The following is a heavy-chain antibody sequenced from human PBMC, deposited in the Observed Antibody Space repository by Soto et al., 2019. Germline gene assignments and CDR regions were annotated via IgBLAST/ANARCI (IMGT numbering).Heavy chain of an antibody. V-gene: IGHV3-11*01. Sequence: KAGGSLRLSCAASGFTFSDYYMSWIRQAPGKGLEWVSYISSSGSTIYYADSVKGRFTISRDNAKNSLYLQMNSLRAEDTAVYYCARDAPVLRYFDWLSSRDDYYYGMDVWGQGTTVTVSS. CDR1: GFTFSDYY. CDR2: ISSSGSTI. J-gene: IGHJ6*02. CDR3: ARDAPVLRYFDWLSSRDDYYYGMDV. D-gene: IGHD3-9*01.